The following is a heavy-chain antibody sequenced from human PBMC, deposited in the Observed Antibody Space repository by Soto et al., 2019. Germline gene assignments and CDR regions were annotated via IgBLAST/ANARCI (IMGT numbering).Heavy chain of an antibody. D-gene: IGHD7-27*01. Sequence: ASVKVSCKASGYTFTSYGISWVRQAPGQGLEWMGWISAYNGNTNYAQKLQGRVTMTTDTSTSTAYMELRSLRSDDTAVYYCARWKLGPGPVGYFDLWGRGTLVTVSS. CDR1: GYTFTSYG. CDR3: ARWKLGPGPVGYFDL. J-gene: IGHJ2*01. CDR2: ISAYNGNT. V-gene: IGHV1-18*01.